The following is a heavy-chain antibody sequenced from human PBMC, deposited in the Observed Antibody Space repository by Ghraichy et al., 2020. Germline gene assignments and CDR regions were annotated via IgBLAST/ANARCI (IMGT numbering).Heavy chain of an antibody. J-gene: IGHJ6*02. Sequence: VSYISSSGSTIYYADSVKGRFTISRDNAKNSLYLQMNSLRAEDTAVYYCARGVGRICSSTSCSVYYYGMDVWGQG. CDR3: ARGVGRICSSTSCSVYYYGMDV. CDR2: ISSSGSTI. D-gene: IGHD2-2*01. V-gene: IGHV3-48*03.